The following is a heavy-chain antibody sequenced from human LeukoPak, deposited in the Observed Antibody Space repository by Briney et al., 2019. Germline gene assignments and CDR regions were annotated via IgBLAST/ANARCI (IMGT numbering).Heavy chain of an antibody. CDR1: GFTFSSYS. D-gene: IGHD4-17*01. V-gene: IGHV3-21*01. J-gene: IGHJ4*02. CDR3: ARQGPYGDYSH. Sequence: GGSLGLSCAASGFTFSSYSMNWVRQAPGKGLEWVSSISSSSYILYADSVKGRFTISRGNAKNSLFLQINSLRAEDTAVYYCARQGPYGDYSHWGQGTMVTVSS. CDR2: ISSSSYI.